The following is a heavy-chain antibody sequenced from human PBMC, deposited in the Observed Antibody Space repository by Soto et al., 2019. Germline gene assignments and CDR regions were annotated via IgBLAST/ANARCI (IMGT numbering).Heavy chain of an antibody. CDR3: VTAPKWVLSDSSNCYFDY. CDR1: GFTFSSYA. D-gene: IGHD6-13*01. CDR2: ISYDGSNK. V-gene: IGHV3-30-3*01. J-gene: IGHJ4*02. Sequence: PGWSLRLSCAASGFTFSSYAMHWVCQAPGKGLEWVAGISYDGSNKYYADSAKGRFTISRDNSKNTLYLQMNSLRAEDKDVYYCVTAPKWVLSDSSNCYFDYWGQGTLVTVS.